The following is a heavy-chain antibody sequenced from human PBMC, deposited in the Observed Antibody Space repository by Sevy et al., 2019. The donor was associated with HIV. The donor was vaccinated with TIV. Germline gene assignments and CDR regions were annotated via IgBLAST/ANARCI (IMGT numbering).Heavy chain of an antibody. CDR1: GFIFTDYL. V-gene: IGHV3-7*02. D-gene: IGHD6-19*01. CDR3: ARGSTGNGWQVDY. Sequence: GGSLRLSCAASGFIFTDYLMTWFRHTPERGLGWVATIFQTGGDKYYVDSVKGRFTISRDNAKKSLYLQMNDLRAEDTAVYYCARGSTGNGWQVDYWGLGTLVTVSS. J-gene: IGHJ4*02. CDR2: IFQTGGDK.